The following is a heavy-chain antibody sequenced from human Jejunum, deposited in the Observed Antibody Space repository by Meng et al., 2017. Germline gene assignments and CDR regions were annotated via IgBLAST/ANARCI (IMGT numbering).Heavy chain of an antibody. J-gene: IGHJ4*02. CDR3: ARNKTQGFFDI. Sequence: QVQMLESGPGLVKPSETLSLPCTVSGGSITSTTNYWGWNRQPPGKALEWIGSIYYSGSTHYNPSLKSRVIVSIDTSKDQFSLTLTSAAAADTAMYYCARNKTQGFFDIWGQGTLVTVSS. CDR2: IYYSGST. V-gene: IGHV4-39*01. D-gene: IGHD1/OR15-1a*01. CDR1: GGSITSTTNY.